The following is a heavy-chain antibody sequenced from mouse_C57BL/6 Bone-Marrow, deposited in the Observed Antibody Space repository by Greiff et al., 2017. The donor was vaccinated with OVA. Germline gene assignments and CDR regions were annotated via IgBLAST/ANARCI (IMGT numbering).Heavy chain of an antibody. CDR3: AREFITTVVGFDY. CDR1: GFNIKDYY. Sequence: EVKLMVSGAELVKPGASVKLSCTASGFNIKDYYMHWVKQRTEQGLEWIGRIDPEDGETKYAPKFQGKATITADTASNTAYLQLSSLTSEDTAVYYCAREFITTVVGFDYWGQGTTLTVSS. J-gene: IGHJ2*01. V-gene: IGHV14-2*01. CDR2: IDPEDGET. D-gene: IGHD1-1*01.